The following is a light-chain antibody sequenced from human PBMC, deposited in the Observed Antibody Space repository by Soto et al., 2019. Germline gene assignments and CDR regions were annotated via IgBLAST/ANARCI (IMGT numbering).Light chain of an antibody. CDR3: QQYGSSPT. Sequence: EIVLTQSPGNLSLSPGERATLSCRASQSVSSSYLAWYQQKPGQAPRLLIYGASSRATGIPDRFSGSGSGTDFTLTISRLEPEDFAVYYCQQYGSSPTFGGGTKVDNK. V-gene: IGKV3-20*01. CDR1: QSVSSSY. CDR2: GAS. J-gene: IGKJ4*01.